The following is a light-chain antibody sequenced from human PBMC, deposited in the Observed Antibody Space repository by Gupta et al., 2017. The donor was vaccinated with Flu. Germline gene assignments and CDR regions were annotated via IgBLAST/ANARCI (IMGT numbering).Light chain of an antibody. Sequence: NFMLTQPHSVSESPGKTVTISCTRSSGSIDTNYVQWYQQRPDSSPTIVIYEDNLRPSVVPDRFSGSIDTSSSTASLNITGLKTEDEADYFCQSYDSFNRYVVFGGGTKLTVL. V-gene: IGLV6-57*01. CDR2: EDN. J-gene: IGLJ2*01. CDR1: SGSIDTNY. CDR3: QSYDSFNRYVV.